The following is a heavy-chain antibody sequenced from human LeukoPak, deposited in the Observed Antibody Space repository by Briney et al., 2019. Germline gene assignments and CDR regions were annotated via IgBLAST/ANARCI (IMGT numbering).Heavy chain of an antibody. CDR2: IYSGGST. D-gene: IGHD4-17*01. Sequence: PGGSLRLSCAASGFTVSSNYMSWVRQAPGKGLEWVSVIYSGGSTYYADYVKGRFTISRDNSKNTLYLQMNSLKIEDTAMYYCARSIDYGKVYYFDYWGQGTLVTVSS. J-gene: IGHJ4*02. CDR1: GFTVSSNY. CDR3: ARSIDYGKVYYFDY. V-gene: IGHV3-66*01.